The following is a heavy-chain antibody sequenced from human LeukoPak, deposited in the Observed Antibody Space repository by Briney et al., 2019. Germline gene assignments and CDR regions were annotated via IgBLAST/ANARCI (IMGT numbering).Heavy chain of an antibody. D-gene: IGHD6-6*01. CDR3: ARGPFGPSLRAARPTGFDY. V-gene: IGHV4-34*01. CDR2: INHSGST. CDR1: GGSFSGYY. Sequence: SETLSLTCAVYGGSFSGYYWSWIRQPPGKGLEWIGEINHSGSTNYNPSHKSRVTISVDTSKNQFSLKLSSVTAADTAVYYCARGPFGPSLRAARPTGFDYWGQGTLVTVSS. J-gene: IGHJ4*02.